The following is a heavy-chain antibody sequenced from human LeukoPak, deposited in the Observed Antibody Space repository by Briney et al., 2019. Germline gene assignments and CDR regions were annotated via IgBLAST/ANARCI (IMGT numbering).Heavy chain of an antibody. V-gene: IGHV3-53*01. J-gene: IGHJ6*02. CDR2: IYSGGST. Sequence: PGGSLRLSCAASGFTVSSNYMSWVRQAPGKGLEWVSVIYSGGSTYYADSVKGRFTISRDNSKNTLYLQMNSLRAEDTAVYYCERDDRGVAGPYYYYGMDVWGQGTTVTVSS. D-gene: IGHD3-10*01. CDR1: GFTVSSNY. CDR3: ERDDRGVAGPYYYYGMDV.